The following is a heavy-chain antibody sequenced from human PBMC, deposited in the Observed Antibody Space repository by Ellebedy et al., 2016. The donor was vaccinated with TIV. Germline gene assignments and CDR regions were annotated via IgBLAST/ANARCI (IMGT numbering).Heavy chain of an antibody. D-gene: IGHD3-16*01. V-gene: IGHV4-59*08. CDR2: IYYSGST. Sequence: SETLSLTCTVSGGSITGYYWSWSRQPPGKGLEWIGYIYYSGSTNYNSSLKSRVTISVDTSKNQFSLNLNSVTAADTAVYYCARQEAFRGLKGLNNWFDPWGQGTLVTVSS. CDR3: ARQEAFRGLKGLNNWFDP. CDR1: GGSITGYY. J-gene: IGHJ5*02.